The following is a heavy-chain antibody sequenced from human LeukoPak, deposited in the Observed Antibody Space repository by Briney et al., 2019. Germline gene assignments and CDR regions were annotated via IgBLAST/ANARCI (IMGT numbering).Heavy chain of an antibody. V-gene: IGHV4-4*02. CDR2: IYHSGST. J-gene: IGHJ5*02. D-gene: IGHD4-23*01. CDR1: GGSISSSNW. Sequence: SETLSLTCAVSGGSISSSNWWSWVRQPPGKGLEWIGVIYHSGSTNYNPSLKSRVTISVDKSKNQFSLKLSSVTAADTAVYYCARASDGGNFVLLFDPWGQGTLVTVSS. CDR3: ARASDGGNFVLLFDP.